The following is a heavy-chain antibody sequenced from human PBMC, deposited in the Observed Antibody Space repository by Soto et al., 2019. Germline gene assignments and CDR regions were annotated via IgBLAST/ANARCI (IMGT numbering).Heavy chain of an antibody. CDR2: IDPSDSYT. V-gene: IGHV5-10-1*01. CDR1: GYSFTSYW. D-gene: IGHD6-13*01. J-gene: IGHJ4*02. Sequence: LGESLKISCKGSGYSFTSYWISWVRQMPGKGLEWMGRIDPSDSYTNYSPSFQGHVTISADKSISTAYLQWSSLKASDTAMYYCASVTYSSSWYYFDYWGQGTLVTVSS. CDR3: ASVTYSSSWYYFDY.